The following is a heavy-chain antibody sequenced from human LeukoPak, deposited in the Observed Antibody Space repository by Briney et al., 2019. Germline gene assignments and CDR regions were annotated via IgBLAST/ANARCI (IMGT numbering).Heavy chain of an antibody. CDR1: GGSFSGYY. V-gene: IGHV4-34*01. D-gene: IGHD3-22*01. J-gene: IGHJ4*02. CDR3: ARERHQPYDSSGYYLDY. CDR2: INHSGST. Sequence: SETLSLTCAVYGGSFSGYYWSWIRQPPGKGLEWIGEINHSGSTNYNPSLKSRVTISVDTSKNQFSLKLSSVTAADTAVYYCARERHQPYDSSGYYLDYWGQGTLVTVSS.